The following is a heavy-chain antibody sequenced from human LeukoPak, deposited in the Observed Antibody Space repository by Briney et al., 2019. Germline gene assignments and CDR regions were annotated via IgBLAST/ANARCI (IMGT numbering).Heavy chain of an antibody. V-gene: IGHV3-7*03. CDR3: ARLGPASSGWPESFDY. Sequence: GGSLRLSCAASGFTFNSYWMNWVRPAPGKGLEWVANIKRDGSEKYYVDSVKGRFTISRDNAKNSLDLQMSSLRVEDTAVYYCARLGPASSGWPESFDYWGQGTLVTVSS. J-gene: IGHJ4*02. CDR1: GFTFNSYW. CDR2: IKRDGSEK. D-gene: IGHD6-19*01.